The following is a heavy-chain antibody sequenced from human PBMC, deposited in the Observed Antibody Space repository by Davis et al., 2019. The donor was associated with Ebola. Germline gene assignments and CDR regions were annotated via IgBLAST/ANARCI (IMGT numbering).Heavy chain of an antibody. V-gene: IGHV3-7*01. D-gene: IGHD1-26*01. CDR2: IKQGGDER. CDR1: GFTFSSYW. Sequence: GESLKISCAASGFTFSSYWMSWVRQAPGKGLEWVANIKQGGDERYYVDSVKGRFIISRDDAKNSLYLQMNCLRAEDTAVYYCVRVYSGSYDPWGQGTLVTVSS. CDR3: VRVYSGSYDP. J-gene: IGHJ5*02.